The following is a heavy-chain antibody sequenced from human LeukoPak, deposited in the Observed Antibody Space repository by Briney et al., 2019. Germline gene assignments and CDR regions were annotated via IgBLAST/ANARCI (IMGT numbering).Heavy chain of an antibody. D-gene: IGHD3-22*01. CDR3: ARRLYYDSSGYYNTAFDY. Sequence: GGSLRLSCAASGFTFSSYWMSWVRQAPGKGLEWVANIKQDGSEKYYVDSVKGRFTISRDNAKNSLYLQMNSLRAEDTAVYYCARRLYYDSSGYYNTAFDYWGQGTLVTVSS. CDR2: IKQDGSEK. J-gene: IGHJ4*02. CDR1: GFTFSSYW. V-gene: IGHV3-7*01.